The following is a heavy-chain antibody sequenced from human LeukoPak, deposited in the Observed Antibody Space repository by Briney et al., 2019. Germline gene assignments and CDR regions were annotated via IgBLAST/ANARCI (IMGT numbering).Heavy chain of an antibody. J-gene: IGHJ4*02. CDR3: ARSTYSGSYGPFDC. V-gene: IGHV3-7*04. CDR2: IKHDGSEK. CDR1: GFTLSNYW. Sequence: GGSLRLSCAASGFTLSNYWMNWVRQAPGKGLEWVANIKHDGSEKSYVDSVKGRFTISRDDAKNSLYLQMNSLRAEDTALYYCARSTYSGSYGPFDCWGQGTLVTVSS. D-gene: IGHD1-26*01.